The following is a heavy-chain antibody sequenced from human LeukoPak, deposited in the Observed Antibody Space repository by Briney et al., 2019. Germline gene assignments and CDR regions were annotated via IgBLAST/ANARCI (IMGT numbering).Heavy chain of an antibody. V-gene: IGHV5-51*01. J-gene: IGHJ4*02. CDR1: GYSFTTNW. CDR3: VRSRGYSYGYSYYFDY. CDR2: IYPGDSET. D-gene: IGHD5-18*01. Sequence: GASLKISCKGSGYSFTTNWIGWVRQIPGKGLEWMGIIYPGDSETRFSPSFQGQVTISADKSISTAYLQWSSLKASDTAMYYCVRSRGYSYGYSYYFDYWGQGTLVTVSS.